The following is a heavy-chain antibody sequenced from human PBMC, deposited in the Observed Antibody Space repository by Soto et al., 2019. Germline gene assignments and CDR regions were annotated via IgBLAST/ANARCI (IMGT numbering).Heavy chain of an antibody. D-gene: IGHD6-13*01. CDR3: AKDRGDSSSWYGRDYFDY. Sequence: PGGSLRLSCAASGFTFSSYWMSWVRQAPGKGLEWVANIKQDGSEKYYVDSVKGRFTVSRDNAKNSLYLQMNSLRAEDTALYYCAKDRGDSSSWYGRDYFDYWGQGTLVTVSS. V-gene: IGHV3-7*03. J-gene: IGHJ4*02. CDR2: IKQDGSEK. CDR1: GFTFSSYW.